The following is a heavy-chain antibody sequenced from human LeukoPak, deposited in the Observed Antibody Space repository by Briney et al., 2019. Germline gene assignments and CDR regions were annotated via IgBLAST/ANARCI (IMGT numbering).Heavy chain of an antibody. V-gene: IGHV1-8*01. J-gene: IGHJ4*02. CDR1: GYTFTSYD. Sequence: AASVKVSCKASGYTFTSYDFNWLRQATGQGPEWMGWMNPNSGATGYAQKFQGRVTMTRSASINTAYMELSNLRSEDTAVYYCARDLYGGNSGCGYWGQGTLVTVSS. D-gene: IGHD4-23*01. CDR2: MNPNSGAT. CDR3: ARDLYGGNSGCGY.